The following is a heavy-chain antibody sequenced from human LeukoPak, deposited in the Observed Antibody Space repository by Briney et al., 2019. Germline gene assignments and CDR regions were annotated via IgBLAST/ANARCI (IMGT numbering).Heavy chain of an antibody. Sequence: PSETLSLTCTVSGGSISSSSYYWGWIRQPPVKGLEWIGSIYYSGSTYYNPSLKSRVTISVDTSKNQFSLKLSSVTAADTAVYYCARGISTMVRGVNYFDYWGQGTLVTVSS. CDR2: IYYSGST. CDR3: ARGISTMVRGVNYFDY. V-gene: IGHV4-39*07. D-gene: IGHD3-10*01. J-gene: IGHJ4*02. CDR1: GGSISSSSYY.